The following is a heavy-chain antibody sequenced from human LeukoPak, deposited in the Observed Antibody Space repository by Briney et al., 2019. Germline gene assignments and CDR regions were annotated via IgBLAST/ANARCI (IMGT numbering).Heavy chain of an antibody. CDR2: ISYDGSNK. V-gene: IGHV3-30*03. Sequence: PGGSLRLSCAASGFTFSSYGMHWVRQAPGKGLEWVAVISYDGSNKYYADSVKGRFTISRDNSKNTLYLQMNSLRAEDTAVYYCARVKGSGSYYPTDYWGQGTLVTVSS. CDR1: GFTFSSYG. J-gene: IGHJ4*02. CDR3: ARVKGSGSYYPTDY. D-gene: IGHD3-10*01.